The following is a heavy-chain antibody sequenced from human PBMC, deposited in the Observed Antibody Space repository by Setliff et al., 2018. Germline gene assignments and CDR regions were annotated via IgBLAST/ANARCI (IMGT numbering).Heavy chain of an antibody. Sequence: ASVKVSCKASGYIFAGYYMHWVRQTPGQGLEWMGWINPISGGANYAQKFQGRVTLTRDTSISTGYMELNSLRSDDTAVYYCSRLVRYCSKTTCQTASGAELWGQGTLVTVS. D-gene: IGHD2-8*01. CDR1: GYIFAGYY. CDR3: SRLVRYCSKTTCQTASGAEL. J-gene: IGHJ4*02. V-gene: IGHV1-2*02. CDR2: INPISGGA.